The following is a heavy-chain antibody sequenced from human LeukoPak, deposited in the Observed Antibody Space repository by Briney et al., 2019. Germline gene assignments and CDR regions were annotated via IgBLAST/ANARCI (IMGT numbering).Heavy chain of an antibody. CDR3: AGEDIVVVPAATPYYFDY. CDR2: ISAYNGNT. CDR1: GYTFTSYG. V-gene: IGHV1-18*01. J-gene: IGHJ4*02. D-gene: IGHD2-2*01. Sequence: ASVKVSCKASGYTFTSYGISWVPQAPGQGLEWMGWISAYNGNTNYAQKLQGRVTMTTDTSTSTAYMELRSLRSDDTAVYYCAGEDIVVVPAATPYYFDYWGQGTLVTVSS.